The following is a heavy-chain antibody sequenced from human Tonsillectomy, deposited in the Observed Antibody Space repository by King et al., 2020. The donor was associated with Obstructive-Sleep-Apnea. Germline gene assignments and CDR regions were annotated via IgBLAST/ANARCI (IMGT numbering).Heavy chain of an antibody. CDR2: IYYSGST. CDR3: ARDVQLFGVVIPYYFDY. Sequence: QLQESGPGLVKPSETLSLTCTVSGGSISSSSYYWGWIRQPPGKGLEWIGSIYYSGSTYYNPSLKSRVTISVDTSKNQFSLKLSSVTAADTAVYYCARDVQLFGVVIPYYFDYWGQGTLVTVSS. V-gene: IGHV4-39*07. D-gene: IGHD3-3*01. J-gene: IGHJ4*02. CDR1: GGSISSSSYY.